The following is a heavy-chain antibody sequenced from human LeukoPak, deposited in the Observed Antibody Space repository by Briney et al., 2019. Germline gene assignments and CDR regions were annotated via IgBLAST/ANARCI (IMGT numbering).Heavy chain of an antibody. CDR1: GFTVRSNY. CDR3: AKGPKVNSGYHPGY. V-gene: IGHV3-23*01. Sequence: PGGSLRLSCAASGFTVRSNYMSWVRQAPGQGLEWVSTITGDDDETYYADSVQGRFTISRHYSRNTLHLQMNSLRTEDTAIYYCAKGPKVNSGYHPGYWGQGTLVTVSS. CDR2: ITGDDDET. D-gene: IGHD3-22*01. J-gene: IGHJ4*02.